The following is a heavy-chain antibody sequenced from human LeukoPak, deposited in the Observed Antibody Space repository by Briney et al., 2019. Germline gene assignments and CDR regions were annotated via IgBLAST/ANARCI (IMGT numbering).Heavy chain of an antibody. V-gene: IGHV4-4*07. J-gene: IGHJ4*02. CDR3: ARDGGMRFGEFYFDY. D-gene: IGHD3-10*01. CDR1: GASISSYY. CDR2: TFTIGST. Sequence: SSQRRSLTCTVAGASISSYYWSWIRQPAREGLEWIGRTFTIGSTNYNPSLKSRVTMSVDTSKNQFSLKLSSVAAADTAVYYCARDGGMRFGEFYFDYWGQGTLVTVSS.